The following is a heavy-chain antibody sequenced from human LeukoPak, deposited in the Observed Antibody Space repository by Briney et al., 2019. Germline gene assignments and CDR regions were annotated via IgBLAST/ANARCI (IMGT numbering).Heavy chain of an antibody. D-gene: IGHD6-13*01. CDR2: MYDSGST. CDR3: ARVAAAGTGPDY. CDR1: GGSISSGGYY. Sequence: SQTLSLTCTVSGGSISSGGYYWSWIRQPPGKGLEWIGYMYDSGSTNYNPSLKSRVTISVDTSKNQFSLKLSSVAAGDTAVYYCARVAAAGTGPDYWGQGTLVTVSS. V-gene: IGHV4-61*08. J-gene: IGHJ4*02.